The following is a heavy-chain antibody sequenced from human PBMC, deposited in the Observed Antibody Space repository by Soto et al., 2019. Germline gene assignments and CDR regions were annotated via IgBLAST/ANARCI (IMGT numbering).Heavy chain of an antibody. Sequence: PXESLKVSWKGSGFRFISYWIGCVRQMPGKGLEWMGIIYPGDSDTRYSPSFQGQVTISVDKSISTAYLQWSSLKASDTAMYYCERLLTISQTTSGMDVWGQGTTVTVSS. CDR1: GFRFISYW. CDR2: IYPGDSDT. D-gene: IGHD3-3*02. J-gene: IGHJ6*02. V-gene: IGHV5-51*01. CDR3: ERLLTISQTTSGMDV.